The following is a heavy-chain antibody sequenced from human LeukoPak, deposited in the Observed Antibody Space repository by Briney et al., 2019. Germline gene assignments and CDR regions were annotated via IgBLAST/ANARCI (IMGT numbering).Heavy chain of an antibody. V-gene: IGHV4-34*01. CDR2: INHSGST. CDR1: GGSFSGYY. J-gene: IGHJ5*02. CDR3: ARGVMVRGVIANWFDP. D-gene: IGHD3-10*01. Sequence: PSETLSLICAVYGGSFSGYYWSWIRQPPGKGLEWIGEINHSGSTNYNPSLKSRVTISVDTSKNQFSLKLSSVTAADTAVYYCARGVMVRGVIANWFDPWGQGTLVTVSS.